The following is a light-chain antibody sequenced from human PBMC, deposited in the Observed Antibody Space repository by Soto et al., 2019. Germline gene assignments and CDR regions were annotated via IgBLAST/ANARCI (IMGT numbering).Light chain of an antibody. Sequence: DIVRTQSPASLAVSLGERATINCKSSQSVLYSSNNKNYLAWYQQRPGQPPKLLIYWASTRESGVPDRFSGSGSGTDFTLTITSLQAEDVAVYYCQQYESTPPTFGQGTKLEIK. CDR1: QSVLYSSNNKNY. CDR3: QQYESTPPT. CDR2: WAS. J-gene: IGKJ2*01. V-gene: IGKV4-1*01.